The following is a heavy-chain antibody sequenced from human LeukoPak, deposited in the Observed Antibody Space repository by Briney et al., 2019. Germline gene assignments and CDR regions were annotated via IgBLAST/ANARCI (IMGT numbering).Heavy chain of an antibody. V-gene: IGHV1-2*02. Sequence: ASVKVSCKASAYTFTGYYMHWVRQAPGQGLEWMGWINPNSGGTNYAQKFQGRVTMTRDTSISTAYMELSRLRSDDTAVYYCARDQYSSGWYKVGDWGQGTLVTVSS. CDR3: ARDQYSSGWYKVGD. CDR1: AYTFTGYY. D-gene: IGHD6-19*01. CDR2: INPNSGGT. J-gene: IGHJ4*02.